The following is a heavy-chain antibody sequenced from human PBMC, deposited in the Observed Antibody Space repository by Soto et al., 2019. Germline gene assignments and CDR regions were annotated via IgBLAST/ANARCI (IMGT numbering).Heavy chain of an antibody. CDR2: MSHSGGT. J-gene: IGHJ3*02. D-gene: IGHD1-1*01. V-gene: IGHV4-34*01. CDR1: GGFVTSGSYY. CDR3: ARVERGTATTVVDAFDI. Sequence: QVQLQQWGAGLLKPSETLSLTCAVYGGFVTSGSYYWSWIRQPPGKGLEWIGEMSHSGGTHFNPSLKSRVTTSVDTSKNQFTLKMSSVTAADTALYYWARVERGTATTVVDAFDIWGPGTMVTVSS.